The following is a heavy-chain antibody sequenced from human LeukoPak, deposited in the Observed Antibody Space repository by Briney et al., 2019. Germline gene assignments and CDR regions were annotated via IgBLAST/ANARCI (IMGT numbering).Heavy chain of an antibody. D-gene: IGHD3-22*01. Sequence: SETLSLTCTVSGASMSTYYWSWTRQPPGKGLEWIGYIYYSGSTNYNPSLKSRVTISVDTSKSQFSLKLSSVTAADTAVYYCASLFYYDSSGYSYYFDYWGQGTLVTVSS. J-gene: IGHJ4*02. V-gene: IGHV4-59*01. CDR1: GASMSTYY. CDR2: IYYSGST. CDR3: ASLFYYDSSGYSYYFDY.